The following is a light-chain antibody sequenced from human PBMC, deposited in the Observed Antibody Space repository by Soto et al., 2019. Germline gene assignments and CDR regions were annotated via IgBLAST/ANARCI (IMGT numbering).Light chain of an antibody. Sequence: DVQMTQSPSSLSASVGDRVTITCQASRDIGTYLNWYQHKPGKAPKLLIFDTSHLATGVPARFSGSGSDTYFTFTITNLQAEDFAAYYCQQFDSVPLTFGGGTHVEI. CDR2: DTS. V-gene: IGKV1-33*01. J-gene: IGKJ4*01. CDR3: QQFDSVPLT. CDR1: RDIGTY.